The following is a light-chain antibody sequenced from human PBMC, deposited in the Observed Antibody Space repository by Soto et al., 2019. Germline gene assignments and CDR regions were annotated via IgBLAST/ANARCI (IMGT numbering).Light chain of an antibody. V-gene: IGKV1-9*01. CDR2: AAS. CDR1: QGINTF. Sequence: IQFPHSPASLSAAVVDRVTLHCLASQGINTFLAWYQQKPGKAPKLLIYAASTLQSGVPSRFSGSGSGTDFTLTISSLQPEDFATYYCQQLESYPSPFGGGT. CDR3: QQLESYPSP. J-gene: IGKJ4*01.